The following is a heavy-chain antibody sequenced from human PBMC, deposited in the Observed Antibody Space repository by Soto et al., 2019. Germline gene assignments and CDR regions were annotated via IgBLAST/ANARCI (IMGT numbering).Heavy chain of an antibody. CDR1: GYTFTSYG. D-gene: IGHD3-9*01. V-gene: IGHV1-18*01. J-gene: IGHJ4*02. CDR3: ARDQAPLRYFDWSPLDY. CDR2: ISAYHGNT. Sequence: ASVEVSCKASGYTFTSYGISWVRQAPGQGLEWMGWISAYHGNTNYAQKLQGRVTMTTDTAKSTAYMELRSLRSDDTAVYYCARDQAPLRYFDWSPLDYWAQGTLVPVSS.